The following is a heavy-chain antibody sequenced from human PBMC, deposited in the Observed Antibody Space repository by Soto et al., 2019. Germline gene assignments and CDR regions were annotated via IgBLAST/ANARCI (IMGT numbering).Heavy chain of an antibody. CDR2: IYYSGST. Sequence: SETLSLTCTVSGGSISSSSYYWGWIRQPPGKGLEWIGSIYYSGSTYYNPSLKSRVTISVDTSKNQFSLKLSSVTAADTAVYYCARRSHYYDILTGYPYYFAYWGQGTLVPVSS. J-gene: IGHJ4*02. CDR1: GGSISSSSYY. CDR3: ARRSHYYDILTGYPYYFAY. V-gene: IGHV4-39*01. D-gene: IGHD3-9*01.